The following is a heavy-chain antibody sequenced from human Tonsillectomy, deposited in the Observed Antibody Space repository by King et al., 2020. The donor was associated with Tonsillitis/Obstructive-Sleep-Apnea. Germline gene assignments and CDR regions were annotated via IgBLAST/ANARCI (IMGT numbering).Heavy chain of an antibody. Sequence: QLVQSGAEVKKPGESLKISCKGSGYNFATFWIAWVRQMPGKGLEWMGIIYPGDSDTTYSPSFRGQVTISADRSISTVYLQWSSLKASDTAIYYCARQGTFCTTSDCDIPPFDPWGQGTLVTVSS. CDR3: ARQGTFCTTSDCDIPPFDP. CDR1: GYNFATFW. CDR2: IYPGDSDT. J-gene: IGHJ5*02. V-gene: IGHV5-51*01. D-gene: IGHD2/OR15-2a*01.